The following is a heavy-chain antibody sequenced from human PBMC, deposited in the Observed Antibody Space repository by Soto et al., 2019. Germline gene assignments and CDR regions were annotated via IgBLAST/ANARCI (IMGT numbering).Heavy chain of an antibody. V-gene: IGHV3-7*01. CDR2: IKQDGSKK. Sequence: EVQLVESGGGLVQPGGSLRLSCAASGFTFSSYWMSWVRQAPGKGLEWVANIKQDGSKKYYVDSVKGRFSISRDNAKNSLFLQMISLRAEDTAVDYCARDEDGDLDYWGQGILVTVSS. CDR1: GFTFSSYW. J-gene: IGHJ4*02. D-gene: IGHD4-17*01. CDR3: ARDEDGDLDY.